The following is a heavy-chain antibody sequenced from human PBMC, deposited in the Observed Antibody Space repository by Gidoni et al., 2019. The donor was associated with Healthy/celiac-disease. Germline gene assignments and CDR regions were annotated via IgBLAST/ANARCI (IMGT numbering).Heavy chain of an antibody. CDR3: LIRRFKSNYAEFDY. J-gene: IGHJ4*02. D-gene: IGHD4-4*01. Sequence: QVQLVQSGASVKKPGSSVKVSCKASGATLSSYAISWVRQAPGQGLEWMGGIIPILGTANYAQKFQGRVTITADESTSTAYMELSSLRSEDTAVYYCLIRRFKSNYAEFDYWGQGTLVTVSS. CDR1: GATLSSYA. V-gene: IGHV1-69*01. CDR2: IIPILGTA.